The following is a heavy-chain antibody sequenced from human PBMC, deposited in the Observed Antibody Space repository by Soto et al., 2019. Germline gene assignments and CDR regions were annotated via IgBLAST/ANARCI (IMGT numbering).Heavy chain of an antibody. D-gene: IGHD3-22*01. Sequence: LRLSCAASGFTFDDYAMHWVRQAPGKGLEWVSSISWNSGNIAYTDSVKGRFTISRDTAKNALYLQMKSLRVEDTAWYFCARGGMINSGFFGYWGPGTLVTVSS. CDR2: ISWNSGNI. CDR1: GFTFDDYA. V-gene: IGHV3-9*01. CDR3: ARGGMINSGFFGY. J-gene: IGHJ4*02.